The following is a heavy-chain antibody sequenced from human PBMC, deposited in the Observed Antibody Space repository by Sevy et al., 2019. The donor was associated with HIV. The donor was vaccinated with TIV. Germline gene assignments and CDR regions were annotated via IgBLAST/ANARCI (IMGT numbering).Heavy chain of an antibody. V-gene: IGHV3-21*01. J-gene: IGHJ5*02. D-gene: IGHD2-21*01. Sequence: GGSLRLSCAASGFTFSSYWMTWVRQAPGKGLEWVSSISPTSSYIYYADSVKGRFSISRDNAKNSLFLQMNSLRADDTAIYYCAKEDSNGVCYSSWGQGTLVTVSS. CDR2: ISPTSSYI. CDR3: AKEDSNGVCYSS. CDR1: GFTFSSYW.